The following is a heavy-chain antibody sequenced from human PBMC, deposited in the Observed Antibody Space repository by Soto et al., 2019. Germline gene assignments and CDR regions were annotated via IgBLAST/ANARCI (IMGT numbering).Heavy chain of an antibody. D-gene: IGHD6-13*01. Sequence: ASVKVSCKASGYTFTSYDINWVRQATGQGLEWMGWMNPNSGNTGYAQKFQGRVAMTRNTSISTAYMELSSLRSEDTAVYYYARGHLDSSSWYWDYYYGMDVWGQGTTVTVSS. J-gene: IGHJ6*02. V-gene: IGHV1-8*01. CDR1: GYTFTSYD. CDR2: MNPNSGNT. CDR3: ARGHLDSSSWYWDYYYGMDV.